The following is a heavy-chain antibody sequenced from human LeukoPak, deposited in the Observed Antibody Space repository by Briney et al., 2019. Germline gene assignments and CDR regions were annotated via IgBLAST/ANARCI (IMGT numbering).Heavy chain of an antibody. CDR1: GGTFSSYA. D-gene: IGHD2-15*01. CDR2: IIPIFGTT. CDR3: AREGCSGGSCYYGGPFDY. Sequence: SVKVSCKASGGTFSSYAITWVRQAPGQGLEWMGRIIPIFGTTKYAQKFQGRVTITTDESTSTTYMDLSSLRSEDTAVYYCAREGCSGGSCYYGGPFDYWGQGTLVTVSS. V-gene: IGHV1-69*05. J-gene: IGHJ4*02.